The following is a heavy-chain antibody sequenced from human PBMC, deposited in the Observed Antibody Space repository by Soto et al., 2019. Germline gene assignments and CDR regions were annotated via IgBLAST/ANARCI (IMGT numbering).Heavy chain of an antibody. CDR1: GFSFSSFA. V-gene: IGHV3-48*03. CDR2: ISDDGASI. CDR3: ARENSVQAWLHHFDH. Sequence: PGGSLRLSCEASGFSFSSFAMNWVRQAPGRGLEWVSYISDDGASIYYADSLKGRLTISRGNAKNSLSLQMNNLRAEDTAVYYCARENSVQAWLHHFDHWGLGTLVTVPQ. D-gene: IGHD5-18*01. J-gene: IGHJ4*02.